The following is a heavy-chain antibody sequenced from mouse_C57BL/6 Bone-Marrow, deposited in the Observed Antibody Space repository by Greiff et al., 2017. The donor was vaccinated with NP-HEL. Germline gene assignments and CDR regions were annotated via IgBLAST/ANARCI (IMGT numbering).Heavy chain of an antibody. V-gene: IGHV1-9*01. CDR3: ARSYGSSYCDFDV. D-gene: IGHD1-1*01. CDR2: ILPGSGST. Sequence: QVQLQQSGAELMKPGASVKLSCKATGYTFTGYWIEWVKQRPGHGLEWIGEILPGSGSTNYTEKFKGKATFTADTSSNTAYMQLSSLTTEDSAIYYCARSYGSSYCDFDVWGTGTTVTVSS. J-gene: IGHJ1*03. CDR1: GYTFTGYW.